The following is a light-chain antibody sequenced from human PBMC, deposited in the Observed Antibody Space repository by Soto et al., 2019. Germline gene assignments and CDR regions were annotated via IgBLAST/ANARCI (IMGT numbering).Light chain of an antibody. V-gene: IGKV1-9*01. CDR1: QGISSY. CDR2: AAS. Sequence: DIQLTQSPSFLSASVGDRVTITCRASQGISSYLAWYQQKPGKAPKLLIYAASTLQSGVPSRFSGSGSGTEFTLTISSLQPEDFATYYCQQINSYPRFGQGTKVEIK. CDR3: QQINSYPR. J-gene: IGKJ1*01.